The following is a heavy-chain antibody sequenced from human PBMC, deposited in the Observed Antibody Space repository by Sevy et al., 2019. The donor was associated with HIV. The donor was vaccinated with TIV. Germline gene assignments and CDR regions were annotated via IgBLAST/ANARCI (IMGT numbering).Heavy chain of an antibody. CDR3: AHRPNILDNWQGRFDP. V-gene: IGHV2-5*02. D-gene: IGHD1-20*01. CDR1: GFSLSTSGVG. Sequence: SGPTLVKPTQTLTLTCTFSGFSLSTSGVGVGWIRQPPGKALEWLALIYWDDDKRYSPSLKSRLTITKDTSKNQVVLTMTNMDPVDTATYYCAHRPNILDNWQGRFDPWGQGTLVTVSS. J-gene: IGHJ5*02. CDR2: IYWDDDK.